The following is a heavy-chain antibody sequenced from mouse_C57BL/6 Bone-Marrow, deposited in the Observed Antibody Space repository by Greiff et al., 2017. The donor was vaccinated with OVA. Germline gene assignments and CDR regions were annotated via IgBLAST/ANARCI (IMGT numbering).Heavy chain of an antibody. CDR2: IRSKSNNYAT. CDR3: VRQGLRRGFAY. CDR1: GFSFNTYA. V-gene: IGHV10-1*01. D-gene: IGHD2-4*01. Sequence: VQLQQSGGGLVQPKGSLKLSCAASGFSFNTYAMNWVRQAPGKGLEWVARIRSKSNNYATYYADSVKDRFTISRDDSESMLYLQMNNLKTEDTAMYYCVRQGLRRGFAYWGQGTLVTVSA. J-gene: IGHJ3*01.